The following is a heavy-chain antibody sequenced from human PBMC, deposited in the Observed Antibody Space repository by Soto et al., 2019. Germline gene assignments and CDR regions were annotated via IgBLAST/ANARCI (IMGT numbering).Heavy chain of an antibody. Sequence: GGSLRLSCAASGFTFSSYAMSWVRQAPGKGLEWVSAISGSGGSTYYADSVKGRFTISRDNSKNTLYLQMNSLRAEDTAVYYCAKDLSEYCSGGSCWPNDAFDIWGQGTMVTVSS. CDR3: AKDLSEYCSGGSCWPNDAFDI. CDR2: ISGSGGST. V-gene: IGHV3-23*01. CDR1: GFTFSSYA. J-gene: IGHJ3*02. D-gene: IGHD2-15*01.